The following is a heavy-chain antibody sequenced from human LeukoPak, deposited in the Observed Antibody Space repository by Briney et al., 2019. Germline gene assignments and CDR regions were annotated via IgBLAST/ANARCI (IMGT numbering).Heavy chain of an antibody. CDR1: GGSFSGYY. D-gene: IGHD3-22*01. J-gene: IGHJ6*03. V-gene: IGHV4-34*01. CDR3: ARDEKESSGYLNYYYYYMDV. Sequence: SETLSLTCAVYGGSFSGYYWSWIRQPPGKGLEWIGEINHSGSTNYNPSLKSRVTISVDTSKNQFSLKLSSVTAADTAVYYCARDEKESSGYLNYYYYYMDVWGKGTTVTISS. CDR2: INHSGST.